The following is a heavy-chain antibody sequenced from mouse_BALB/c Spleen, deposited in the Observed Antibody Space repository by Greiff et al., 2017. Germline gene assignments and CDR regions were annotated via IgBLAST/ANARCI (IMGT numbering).Heavy chain of an antibody. V-gene: IGHV3-2*02. D-gene: IGHD1-1*01. CDR2: ISYSGST. CDR3: ARDYGSPYAMDY. CDR1: GYSITSDYA. J-gene: IGHJ4*01. Sequence: EVKLQESGPGLVKPSQSLSLTCTVTGYSITSDYAWNWIRQFPGNKLEWMGYISYSGSTSYNPSLKSRISITRDTSKNQFFLQLNSVTTEDTATYYCARDYGSPYAMDYWGQGTSVTVSS.